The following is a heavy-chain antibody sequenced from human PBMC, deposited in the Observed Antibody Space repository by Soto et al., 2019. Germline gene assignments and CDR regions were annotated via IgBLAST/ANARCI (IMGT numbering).Heavy chain of an antibody. Sequence: QVQLVESGGGVVQPGGSLRLSCAASGFIFSGYAMHWVRQAPGKGLEWVAVISYDGYTQYYADSVKGRFTVSRDNSNNILYVEMNNLRDEDTAMYYCAKETNAYEINFWGQGTLVTVSP. V-gene: IGHV3-30-3*01. CDR3: AKETNAYEINF. CDR1: GFIFSGYA. D-gene: IGHD3-9*01. CDR2: ISYDGYTQ. J-gene: IGHJ4*02.